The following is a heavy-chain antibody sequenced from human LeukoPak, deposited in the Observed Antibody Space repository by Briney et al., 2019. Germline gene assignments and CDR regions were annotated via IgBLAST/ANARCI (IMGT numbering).Heavy chain of an antibody. D-gene: IGHD3-10*01. CDR3: ARSPNYGSAKLLFKRLVTMDV. J-gene: IGHJ6*02. CDR2: INHSGST. Sequence: PSETLSLTCAVYGGSFSGYYWSWIRQPPGKGLEWIGEINHSGSTNYNPSLKSRVTISVDTSKNQFSLKLSSVTAADTAVCYCARSPNYGSAKLLFKRLVTMDVWGQGTTVTVPS. V-gene: IGHV4-34*01. CDR1: GGSFSGYY.